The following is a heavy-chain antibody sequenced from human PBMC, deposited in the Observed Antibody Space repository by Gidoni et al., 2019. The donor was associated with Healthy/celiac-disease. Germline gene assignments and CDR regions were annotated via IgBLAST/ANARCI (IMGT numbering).Heavy chain of an antibody. CDR3: AKSKGHYYGSGSYLLRAEYFQH. Sequence: QVQLVESGGGVVQPGRSLRLSCAASGFTFRSYGMHWGRQAPGRGLEWVAVISYDGSNKYYADSVKGRFTISRDNSKNTLYLQMNSLRAEDTAVYYCAKSKGHYYGSGSYLLRAEYFQHWGQGTLVTVSS. V-gene: IGHV3-30*18. J-gene: IGHJ1*01. CDR2: ISYDGSNK. CDR1: GFTFRSYG. D-gene: IGHD3-10*01.